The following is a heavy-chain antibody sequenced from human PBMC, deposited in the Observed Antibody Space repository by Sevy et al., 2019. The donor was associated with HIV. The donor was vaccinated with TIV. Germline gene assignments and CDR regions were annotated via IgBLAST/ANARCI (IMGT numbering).Heavy chain of an antibody. J-gene: IGHJ4*02. Sequence: GGSLRLSCAASGFTFTEFVMSWVRQAPGKGVEWVSTINSGGGSTYYADSVKGRFTISRDNSQNTLDLQMNSLRAEDTAVYYCAKDVVGGYYDSSGYSDHWGQGTLVTVSS. CDR1: GFTFTEFV. V-gene: IGHV3-23*01. D-gene: IGHD3-22*01. CDR2: INSGGGST. CDR3: AKDVVGGYYDSSGYSDH.